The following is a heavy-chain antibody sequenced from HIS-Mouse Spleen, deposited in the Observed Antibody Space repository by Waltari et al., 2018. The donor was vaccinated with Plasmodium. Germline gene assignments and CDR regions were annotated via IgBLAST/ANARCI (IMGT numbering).Heavy chain of an antibody. CDR3: ARGMKSSSSAFDI. V-gene: IGHV3-53*01. D-gene: IGHD6-6*01. CDR1: GFTVSSNY. CDR2: IDSGGST. J-gene: IGHJ3*02. Sequence: EVQLVESGGGLIQPGGSLSRSCAASGFTVSSNYMCWVPKAPGKGREWVSVIDSGGSTYYADSVKGRFTISRDNSKNTLYLQMNSLRAEDTAVYYCARGMKSSSSAFDIWGQGTMVTVSS.